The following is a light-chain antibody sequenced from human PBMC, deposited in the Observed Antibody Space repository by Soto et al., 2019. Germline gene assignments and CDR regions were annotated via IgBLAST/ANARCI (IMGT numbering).Light chain of an antibody. Sequence: QSVLTQPPSVSGAPGQKVIISCTGSSSNIGAGYDVHWYQQLPGTAPKLLSYSNNNRPSGVPDRLSGSKSGTSASLAITGLQVEDEADYYCQSYDSSLSAAVFGGGTQLTVL. CDR2: SNN. J-gene: IGLJ2*01. CDR1: SSNIGAGYD. V-gene: IGLV1-40*01. CDR3: QSYDSSLSAAV.